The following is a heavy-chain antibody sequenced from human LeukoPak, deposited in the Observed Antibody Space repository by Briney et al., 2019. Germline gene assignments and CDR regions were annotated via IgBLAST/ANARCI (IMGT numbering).Heavy chain of an antibody. CDR2: IIPIFGTA. CDR3: ARDRAVVTEGFDY. V-gene: IGHV1-69*05. D-gene: IGHD2-21*02. CDR1: GGTFSSYA. Sequence: RGSVKVSCKASGGTFSSYAISWVRQAPGQGLEWMGGIIPIFGTANYAQKFQGRVTMTRDMSTSTVYMELSSLRSEDTAVYYCARDRAVVTEGFDYWGQGILVTVSS. J-gene: IGHJ4*02.